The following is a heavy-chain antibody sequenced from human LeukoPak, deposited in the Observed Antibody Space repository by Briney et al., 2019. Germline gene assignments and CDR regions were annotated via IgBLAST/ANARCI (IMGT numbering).Heavy chain of an antibody. V-gene: IGHV4-59*08. CDR1: GASFSSYY. CDR2: IHYSGST. Sequence: TSETLSLTCTFSGASFSSYYWSWIRQPPGKGLEWIGYIHYSGSTNYNPSLKSRVTISVDTSKNQFSLNLSSVTAADTAVYYCARLSTYFDSSDYYYLYYFDYGGQGTLVTVSS. J-gene: IGHJ4*02. D-gene: IGHD3-22*01. CDR3: ARLSTYFDSSDYYYLYYFDY.